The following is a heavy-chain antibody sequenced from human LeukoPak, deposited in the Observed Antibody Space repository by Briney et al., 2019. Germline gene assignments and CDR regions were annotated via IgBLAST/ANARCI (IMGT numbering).Heavy chain of an antibody. J-gene: IGHJ4*02. V-gene: IGHV1-18*01. CDR2: ISAYNGNT. D-gene: IGHD6-19*01. Sequence: ASVKVSCKASGYTFITSDINWVRQAPGQGLEWMGWISAYNGNTNYAQKIQGRLTMNTDTSTNTAYMELRSLRSDDTAVYYCARSAVADTLSAYYFDYWGQGTLVTVSS. CDR3: ARSAVADTLSAYYFDY. CDR1: GYTFITSD.